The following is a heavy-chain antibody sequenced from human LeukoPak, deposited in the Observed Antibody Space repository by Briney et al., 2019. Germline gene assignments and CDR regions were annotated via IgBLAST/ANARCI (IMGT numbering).Heavy chain of an antibody. CDR3: ARSFLSIAAAATDY. CDR2: IGSSSSYI. D-gene: IGHD6-13*01. CDR1: GFTFSSYS. Sequence: PGGSLRLSCAASGFTFSSYSMNWVRQAPGKGLEWVSSIGSSSSYIRYADSVKGRFTISRDNAKNSLYLQMNSLRAEDTAVYYCARSFLSIAAAATDYWGQGTLVTVSS. J-gene: IGHJ4*02. V-gene: IGHV3-21*01.